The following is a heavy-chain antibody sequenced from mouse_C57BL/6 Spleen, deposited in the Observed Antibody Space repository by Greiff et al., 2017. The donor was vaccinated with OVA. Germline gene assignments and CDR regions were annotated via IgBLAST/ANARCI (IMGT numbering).Heavy chain of an antibody. V-gene: IGHV14-1*01. CDR1: GFNLKDYY. D-gene: IGHD2-1*01. CDR2: IDPEDGDT. Sequence: EVKLMESGAELVRPGASVKLSCTASGFNLKDYYLHWVKPRPEQGLEWIGRIDPEDGDTEYAPKFQGKATMTADTSSNTGYLQLSSLTSEDTAVYYCTTGYGNYFDYWGQGTTLTVSS. J-gene: IGHJ2*01. CDR3: TTGYGNYFDY.